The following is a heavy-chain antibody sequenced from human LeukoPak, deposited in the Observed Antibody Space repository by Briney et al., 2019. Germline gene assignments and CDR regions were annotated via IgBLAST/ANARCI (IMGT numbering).Heavy chain of an antibody. J-gene: IGHJ4*02. CDR2: ISTYNGNT. Sequence: ASVKVSCKASGYTFTKYGITWVRQAPGQGLEWMGWISTYNGNTNYAQKLQGRVTMTTDTSTSTAYMELRSLRSDDTAVYYCARVRADSSSWYADYWGQGTLVTVSS. CDR1: GYTFTKYG. CDR3: ARVRADSSSWYADY. D-gene: IGHD6-13*01. V-gene: IGHV1-18*01.